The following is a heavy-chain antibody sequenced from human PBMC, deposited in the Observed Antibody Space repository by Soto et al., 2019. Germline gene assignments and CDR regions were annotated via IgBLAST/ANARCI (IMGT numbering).Heavy chain of an antibody. Sequence: PSETLSLTCTVSGGSISSSSYYWGWIRQPPGKGLEWIGSIYYSGSTYYNPSLKSRVTISVDTSKNQFSLKLSSVTAADTAVYYCARHVSRRNFDYWGQGTQVTVSS. CDR3: ARHVSRRNFDY. D-gene: IGHD2-2*01. V-gene: IGHV4-39*01. CDR2: IYYSGST. CDR1: GGSISSSSYY. J-gene: IGHJ4*02.